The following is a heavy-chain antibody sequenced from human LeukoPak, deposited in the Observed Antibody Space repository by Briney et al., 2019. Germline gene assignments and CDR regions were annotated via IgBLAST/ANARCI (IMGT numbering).Heavy chain of an antibody. CDR1: GFTVSSNY. CDR2: IYSGGST. D-gene: IGHD6-13*01. CDR3: ARASGYSSSWSPHFDY. Sequence: PGGSLRLSCAASGFTVSSNYMSWVRQAPGKGLEWVSVIYSGGSTYYADSVKGRFTISRDNSKNTLYLQMNSLRAEDTAVYYCARASGYSSSWSPHFDYWGQGTLVTVSS. V-gene: IGHV3-53*01. J-gene: IGHJ4*02.